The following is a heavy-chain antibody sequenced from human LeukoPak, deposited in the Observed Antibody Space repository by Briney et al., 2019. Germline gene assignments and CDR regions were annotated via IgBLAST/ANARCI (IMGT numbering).Heavy chain of an antibody. J-gene: IGHJ4*02. CDR3: AKELLGGVYWNYVGTAFDY. D-gene: IGHD1-7*01. V-gene: IGHV1-2*02. Sequence: ASVKVSCKASGYTFTGYYMHWVRQAPGQGLEWMGWINPNSGGTNYAQKFQGRVTMTRDTSISTAYMELSSLRSDDTAVYYCAKELLGGVYWNYVGTAFDYWGQGTLVTVSS. CDR1: GYTFTGYY. CDR2: INPNSGGT.